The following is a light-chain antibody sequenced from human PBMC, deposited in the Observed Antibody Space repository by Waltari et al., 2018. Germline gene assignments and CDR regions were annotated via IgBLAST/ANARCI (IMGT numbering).Light chain of an antibody. CDR1: QSISTY. CDR3: QQSYSFPYT. V-gene: IGKV1-39*01. Sequence: DIQMTQSPSPLSASVGDRVTITCRASQSISTYLNWYQQKPGKAPKLLIYAASWLQTGVPSRFSGSGYGTDFTLTITNLQPEDLVIYFCQQSYSFPYTFGRGTKLDVK. J-gene: IGKJ2*01. CDR2: AAS.